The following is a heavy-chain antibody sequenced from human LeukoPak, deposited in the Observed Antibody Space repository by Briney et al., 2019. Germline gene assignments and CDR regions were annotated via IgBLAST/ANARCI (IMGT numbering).Heavy chain of an antibody. CDR1: GHSFTSYW. V-gene: IGHV5-51*01. CDR2: IYPGDSDT. D-gene: IGHD6-19*01. J-gene: IGHJ5*02. CDR3: ARTEIAVAGTDNWFDP. Sequence: GESLKISCKGSGHSFTSYWIGWVRQMPGKGLEWMGIIYPGDSDTRYSPSFQGQVTISADKSISTAYLQWSSLKASDTAMYYCARTEIAVAGTDNWFDPWGQGTLVTVSS.